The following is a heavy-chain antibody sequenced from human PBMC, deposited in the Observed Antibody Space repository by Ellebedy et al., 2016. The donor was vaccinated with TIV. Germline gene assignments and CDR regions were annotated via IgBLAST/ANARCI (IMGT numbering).Heavy chain of an antibody. J-gene: IGHJ4*02. D-gene: IGHD6-19*01. CDR3: ARALGSGPCY. CDR1: GFTFSSYW. V-gene: IGHV3-7*01. Sequence: GGSLRLSXAASGFTFSSYWMTWVRQAPGKGLEWVANIKQDGSEKYYVGSVKGRFTISRDNAKNSLYLQMNNLRAEDTAVYYCARALGSGPCYWGQGTLVTVSS. CDR2: IKQDGSEK.